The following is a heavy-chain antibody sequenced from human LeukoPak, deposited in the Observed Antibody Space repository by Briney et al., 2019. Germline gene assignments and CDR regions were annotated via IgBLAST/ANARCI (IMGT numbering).Heavy chain of an antibody. CDR3: TRDNAAAGSYWYFDL. CDR2: IRSKAYGGTT. V-gene: IGHV3-49*04. CDR1: GFTFGDFA. J-gene: IGHJ2*01. Sequence: GGSLRLSCTASGFTFGDFAMSWVRQAPGKGLEWVSFIRSKAYGGTTEYAASVKGRFTVSRDDSKSIAYLQMNSLKTEDTAVYYCTRDNAAAGSYWYFDLWGRGTLVTVSS. D-gene: IGHD6-13*01.